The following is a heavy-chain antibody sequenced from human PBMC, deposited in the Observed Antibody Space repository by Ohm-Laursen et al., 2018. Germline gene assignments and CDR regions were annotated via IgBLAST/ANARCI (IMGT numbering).Heavy chain of an antibody. CDR3: ARVTGPGDYYGLDV. CDR2: IYGGGGT. J-gene: IGHJ6*02. Sequence: GILSLTCNVSGGSINSYYWSWIRQHAVKGLEWIGRIYGGGGTTYNPPLESRVPMSVDTSKNQFSLKLRSVTAADTAVYFCARVTGPGDYYGLDVWGQGTTVTVSS. CDR1: GGSINSYY. V-gene: IGHV4-4*07. D-gene: IGHD3-9*01.